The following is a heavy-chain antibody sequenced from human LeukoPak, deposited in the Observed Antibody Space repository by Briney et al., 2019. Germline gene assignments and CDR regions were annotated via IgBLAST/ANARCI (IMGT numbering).Heavy chain of an antibody. J-gene: IGHJ4*02. CDR3: AREGDCSGGSCYWY. Sequence: SETLSLTCTVSGYSISSGYYWGWIRQPPGKGLEWIGSIYHSGSTYYNPSLKSRVTISVDTSKNQFSLKLSSVTAADTAVYYCAREGDCSGGSCYWYWGQGTLVTVSS. CDR2: IYHSGST. V-gene: IGHV4-38-2*02. CDR1: GYSISSGYY. D-gene: IGHD2-15*01.